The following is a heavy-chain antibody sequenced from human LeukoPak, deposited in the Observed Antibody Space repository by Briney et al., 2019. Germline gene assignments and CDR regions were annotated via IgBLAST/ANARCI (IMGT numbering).Heavy chain of an antibody. CDR1: GFTFSSYW. J-gene: IGHJ6*02. D-gene: IGHD3-3*01. CDR2: IKQDGSEY. CDR3: ARDYDFWSGLYGMDV. V-gene: IGHV3-7*01. Sequence: GGSLRLSCAASGFTFSSYWMSWVRQAPGKGLEWVANIKQDGSEYYYVDSVKGRFTISRDNAKNTLYLQMNSLRAEDTAVYYCARDYDFWSGLYGMDVWGQGTTVTVSS.